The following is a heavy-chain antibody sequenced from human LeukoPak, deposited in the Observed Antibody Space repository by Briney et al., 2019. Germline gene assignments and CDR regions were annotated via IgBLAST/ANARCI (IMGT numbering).Heavy chain of an antibody. J-gene: IGHJ4*02. CDR1: GFTFSSYA. CDR3: ARDMSLWFGELSLIDY. Sequence: PGGSLRLSCAASGFTFSSYAMSWVRQAPGKGLEWVSAISGSGGSTYYADSVKGRFTISRDNSKNTLYLQMNSLRAEDTAVYYCARDMSLWFGELSLIDYWGQGTLVTVSS. CDR2: ISGSGGST. D-gene: IGHD3-10*01. V-gene: IGHV3-23*01.